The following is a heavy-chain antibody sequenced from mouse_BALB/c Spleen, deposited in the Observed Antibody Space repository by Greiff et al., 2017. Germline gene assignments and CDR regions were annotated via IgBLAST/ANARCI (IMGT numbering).Heavy chain of an antibody. Sequence: EVKLVESGGGLVQPGGSLKLSCAASGFTFSSYTMSWVRQTPEKRLEWVAYISNGGGSTYYPDTVKGRFTISRDNAKNTLYLQMSSLKSEDTAMYYCARPPLITEGGFAYWGQGTLVTVSA. J-gene: IGHJ3*01. CDR3: ARPPLITEGGFAY. D-gene: IGHD1-1*01. V-gene: IGHV5-12-2*01. CDR1: GFTFSSYT. CDR2: ISNGGGST.